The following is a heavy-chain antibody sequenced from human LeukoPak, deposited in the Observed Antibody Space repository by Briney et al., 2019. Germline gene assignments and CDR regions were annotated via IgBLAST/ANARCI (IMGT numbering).Heavy chain of an antibody. V-gene: IGHV4-34*01. CDR2: INQSGST. CDR1: GGSFSGYY. J-gene: IGHJ5*02. CDR3: ARSDPLAYWFDP. Sequence: SETLSLTCAVYGGSFSGYYWNWIRQPPVKGLEWIGEINQSGSTTYNPSLKSRVTISLDTSKNQFSLKLSSVTAADTAVYYCARSDPLAYWFDPWGQGTLVTVSS. D-gene: IGHD3-16*02.